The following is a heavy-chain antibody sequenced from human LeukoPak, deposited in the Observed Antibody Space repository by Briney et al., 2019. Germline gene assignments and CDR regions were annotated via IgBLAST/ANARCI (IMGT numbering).Heavy chain of an antibody. CDR1: GFTFSSYS. CDR3: AKSGAGYGDFWYFDY. CDR2: ISSSSSYI. J-gene: IGHJ4*02. V-gene: IGHV3-21*04. Sequence: GGSLRLSCAASGFTFSSYSMNWVRQAPGKGLEWVSSISSSSSYIYYADSVKGRFTISRDNAKNSLYLQMNSLRAEDTAAYYCAKSGAGYGDFWYFDYWGQGTLLTASS. D-gene: IGHD2-21*02.